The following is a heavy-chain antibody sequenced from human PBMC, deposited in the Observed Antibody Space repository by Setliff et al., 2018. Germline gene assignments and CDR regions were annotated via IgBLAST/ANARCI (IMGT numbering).Heavy chain of an antibody. CDR1: GGSISSYY. CDR3: ARGVYYYYGSGSYYAALDY. J-gene: IGHJ4*02. Sequence: SETLSLTCTVSGGSISSYYWSWIRQPPGEGLEWIGYIYYSGSTNYNPSLKSRVTISVDTSKNQFSLKLSSVTAADTAVYYCARGVYYYYGSGSYYAALDYWGQGTLVTVSS. CDR2: IYYSGST. D-gene: IGHD3-10*01. V-gene: IGHV4-59*01.